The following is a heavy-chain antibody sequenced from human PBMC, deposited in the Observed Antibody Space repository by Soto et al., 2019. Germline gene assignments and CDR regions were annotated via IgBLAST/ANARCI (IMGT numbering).Heavy chain of an antibody. CDR3: ARVEAGTRGGYYAMDV. V-gene: IGHV1-3*01. Sequence: GASVKVSCKASGYTFTSYTMHWVRQAPGQRLEWMGWINAGNGNTQYSQRFQGRVTITRDTSASTAYMELSSLRSEDTAVFYCARVEAGTRGGYYAMDVWGQGTTVTVSS. CDR1: GYTFTSYT. D-gene: IGHD6-19*01. J-gene: IGHJ6*02. CDR2: INAGNGNT.